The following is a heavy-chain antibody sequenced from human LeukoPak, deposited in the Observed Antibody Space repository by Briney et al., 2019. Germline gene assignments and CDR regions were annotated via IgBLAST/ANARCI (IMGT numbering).Heavy chain of an antibody. Sequence: SETLSLTCTVSGGSISSYYWSWIRQPAGKGLEWIGRIYTSGSTNYNPSLKSRVTISVDTSKNQFSLKLSSVTAADTAVYYCARGLVVTAVPRRYFDLWGRGTLVTVSS. CDR3: ARGLVVTAVPRRYFDL. D-gene: IGHD2-21*02. CDR1: GGSISSYY. J-gene: IGHJ2*01. CDR2: IYTSGST. V-gene: IGHV4-4*07.